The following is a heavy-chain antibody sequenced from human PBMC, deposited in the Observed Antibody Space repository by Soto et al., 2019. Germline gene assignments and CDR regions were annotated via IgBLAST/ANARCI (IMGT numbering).Heavy chain of an antibody. CDR3: ARRYSSSFDY. V-gene: IGHV4-59*08. Sequence: QVQLQESGPGLVKPSETLSLTCTVSGGSISSYYWSWIRQPPGKGLEWIGYIYSSGSTNYNHSLKSRVTISVDTSTNQFSLKLSSVTVADTAVYDCARRYSSSFDYWGHGTLVTVSS. D-gene: IGHD6-13*01. CDR1: GGSISSYY. J-gene: IGHJ4*01. CDR2: IYSSGST.